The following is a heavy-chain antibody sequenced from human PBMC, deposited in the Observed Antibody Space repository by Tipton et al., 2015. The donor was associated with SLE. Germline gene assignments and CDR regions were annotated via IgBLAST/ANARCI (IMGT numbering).Heavy chain of an antibody. Sequence: QLVQSGGGLVQPGGSLKLSCAASGFTFSNSWMQWVRQAPGRGLVWVSRIDPDGRITDYADSVKGRFTISRDNARNTLYLQMNGLRAEDTAVYYCAKQFVDVWGQGTMVIVSS. D-gene: IGHD5-24*01. CDR2: IDPDGRIT. CDR3: AKQFVDV. V-gene: IGHV3-74*02. CDR1: GFTFSNSW. J-gene: IGHJ3*01.